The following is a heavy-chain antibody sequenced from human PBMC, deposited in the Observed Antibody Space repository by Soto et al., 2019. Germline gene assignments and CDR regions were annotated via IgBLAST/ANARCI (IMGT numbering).Heavy chain of an antibody. CDR2: ISYDGSNK. V-gene: IGHV3-30-3*01. Sequence: PGGSLRLSYAASGFTFSSYAMHWVRQAPGKGLEWVAVISYDGSNKYYADSVKGRFTISRDNSKNTLYLQMNSLRAEDTAVYYCARDRSSLTSIYDILTGFDYWGQGTLVTVSS. CDR3: ARDRSSLTSIYDILTGFDY. J-gene: IGHJ4*02. D-gene: IGHD3-9*01. CDR1: GFTFSSYA.